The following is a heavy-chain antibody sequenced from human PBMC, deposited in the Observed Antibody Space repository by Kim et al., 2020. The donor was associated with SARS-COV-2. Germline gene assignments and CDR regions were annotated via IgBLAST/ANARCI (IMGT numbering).Heavy chain of an antibody. D-gene: IGHD3-16*01. V-gene: IGHV1-2*06. CDR3: ARDPTYYDYIWGRSRAFDI. CDR1: GYTFTGYY. J-gene: IGHJ3*02. CDR2: INPNSGGT. Sequence: ASVKVSCKASGYTFTGYYMHWVRQAPGQGLEWMGRINPNSGGTNYAQKFQGRVTMTRDTSISTAYMELSRLRSDDTAVYYCARDPTYYDYIWGRSRAFDIWGQGTMVTVSS.